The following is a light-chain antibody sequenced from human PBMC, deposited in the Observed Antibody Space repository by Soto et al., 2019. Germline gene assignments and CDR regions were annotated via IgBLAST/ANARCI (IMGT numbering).Light chain of an antibody. Sequence: QSALTQPPSASGSPGQSVTISCTGTFNDVGGYNYVSWYQQHPGKAPKVIIYEVYKRPSGVPDRFSGSKSGKTASLTVSGLQADDEADYYCSSYTSSSTLGVFGGGTKVTVL. J-gene: IGLJ3*02. V-gene: IGLV2-8*01. CDR2: EVY. CDR1: FNDVGGYNY. CDR3: SSYTSSSTLGV.